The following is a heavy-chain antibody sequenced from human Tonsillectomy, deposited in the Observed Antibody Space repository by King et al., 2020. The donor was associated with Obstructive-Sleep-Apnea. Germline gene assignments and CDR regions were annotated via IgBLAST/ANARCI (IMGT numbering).Heavy chain of an antibody. CDR2: TYYSGST. J-gene: IGHJ5*02. CDR1: GGSISSGGYY. V-gene: IGHV4-31*03. D-gene: IGHD2-15*01. CDR3: ARRGYSRDWFDP. Sequence: VQLQESGPGLVKPSQTLSLTCTVSGGSISSGGYYWSWIRQHPGKGLEWIGYTYYSGSTYYNPSLKSRVTISVDTSKNQFSLKLSSVTAADTAVYYCARRGYSRDWFDPWGQGTLVTVSS.